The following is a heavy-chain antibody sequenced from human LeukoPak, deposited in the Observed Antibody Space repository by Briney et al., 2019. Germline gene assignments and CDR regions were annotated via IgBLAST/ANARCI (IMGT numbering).Heavy chain of an antibody. CDR2: ISSSSSYI. CDR3: ARLSGSYFGLDY. V-gene: IGHV3-21*01. J-gene: IGHJ4*02. Sequence: GGSLRLSCAASGFTFSSDSMNWVRQAPGKGLEWVSSISSSSSYIYYADSVKGRFTISRDNAKNSLYLQMNSLRAEDTAVYYCARLSGSYFGLDYWGQGTLVTVSS. CDR1: GFTFSSDS. D-gene: IGHD1-26*01.